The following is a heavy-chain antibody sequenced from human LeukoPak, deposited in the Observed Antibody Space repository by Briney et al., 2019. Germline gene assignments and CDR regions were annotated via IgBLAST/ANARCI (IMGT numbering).Heavy chain of an antibody. J-gene: IGHJ5*02. V-gene: IGHV4-59*01. CDR1: GGSINTYY. Sequence: SETLSLTCTVSGGSINTYYWSWIRQPPGKGLEWIGYIYYSGSTNYNPSLKSRVTISLDTSKNQFSLKLTSVTAADTAVYFCARDRRHGDDWFDPWGQGTLVTVSS. D-gene: IGHD4-17*01. CDR3: ARDRRHGDDWFDP. CDR2: IYYSGST.